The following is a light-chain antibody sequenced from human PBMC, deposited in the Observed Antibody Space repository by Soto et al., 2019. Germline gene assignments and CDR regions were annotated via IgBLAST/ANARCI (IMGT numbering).Light chain of an antibody. CDR1: SSDVGGYNS. Sequence: QSALTQPRSVSGSPGQSVTISCTGTSSDVGGYNSVSWYQQHPGKAPELIIYDVSKRPSGVPDRFSGSKSGNTASLTISGLQAEDEADYYCCSYAGSYTFVVFGGGTKLTVL. J-gene: IGLJ2*01. CDR3: CSYAGSYTFVV. V-gene: IGLV2-11*01. CDR2: DVS.